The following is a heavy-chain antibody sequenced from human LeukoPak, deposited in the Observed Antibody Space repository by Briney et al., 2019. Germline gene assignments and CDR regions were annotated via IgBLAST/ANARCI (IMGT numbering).Heavy chain of an antibody. CDR1: GYTFTGYY. Sequence: ASVKVSCKASGYTFTGYYMHWVRLAPGQGLEWMGWINPNSGGTNYAQKFQGRVTMTRDTSISTAYMELSRLRSDDTAVYYCARDPPRLAARQGSVYWGQGTLVTVSS. CDR2: INPNSGGT. J-gene: IGHJ4*02. D-gene: IGHD6-6*01. CDR3: ARDPPRLAARQGSVY. V-gene: IGHV1-2*02.